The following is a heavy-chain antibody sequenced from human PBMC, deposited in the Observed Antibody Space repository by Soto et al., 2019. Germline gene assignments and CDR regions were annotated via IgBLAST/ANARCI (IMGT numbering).Heavy chain of an antibody. Sequence: SETLSLTCTVSGGSISSYYWSWIRQPPGKGLEWIGYIYYSGSTNYNPSLKSRVTISVDTSKNQFSLKLSSVTAADAAVYYCARLSSGYETYYYYYMDVWGKGTTVTVSS. CDR1: GGSISSYY. D-gene: IGHD5-12*01. CDR3: ARLSSGYETYYYYYMDV. J-gene: IGHJ6*03. V-gene: IGHV4-59*08. CDR2: IYYSGST.